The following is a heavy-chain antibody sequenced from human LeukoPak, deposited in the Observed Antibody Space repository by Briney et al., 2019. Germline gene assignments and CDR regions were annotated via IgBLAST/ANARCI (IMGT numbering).Heavy chain of an antibody. D-gene: IGHD2-21*01. CDR3: ARTSVVIAIESYFQH. CDR2: IYYSGST. V-gene: IGHV4-30-4*08. Sequence: SETLSLTCTVSGGSISSGDYYWSWIRQPPGKGLEWIGYIYYSGSTYYNPSLKSRVTISVDTSKNQFSLKLSSVTAADTAVYYCARTSVVIAIESYFQHWGQGTLVTVSS. J-gene: IGHJ1*01. CDR1: GGSISSGDYY.